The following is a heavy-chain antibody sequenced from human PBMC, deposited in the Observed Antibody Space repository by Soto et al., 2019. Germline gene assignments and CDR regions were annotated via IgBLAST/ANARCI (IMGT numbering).Heavy chain of an antibody. Sequence: TSETLSLTCTVSGGSISSYYWSWIRQPPGKGLEWIGYIYYSGSTNYNPSLKSRVTISVDTSKNQFSLKLSSVTAADTAVYYCARRTGVATIMGAFDIRGQGTMVTVSS. J-gene: IGHJ3*02. CDR3: ARRTGVATIMGAFDI. CDR2: IYYSGST. D-gene: IGHD5-12*01. V-gene: IGHV4-59*01. CDR1: GGSISSYY.